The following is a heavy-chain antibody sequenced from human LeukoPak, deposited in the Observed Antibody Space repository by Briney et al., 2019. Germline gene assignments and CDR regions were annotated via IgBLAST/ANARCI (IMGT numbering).Heavy chain of an antibody. CDR2: INHSGST. D-gene: IGHD3-3*01. V-gene: IGHV4-30-2*01. J-gene: IGHJ5*02. CDR1: GGSISSGGYS. CDR3: ARGGGWHYDFWSGFNWFDP. Sequence: SETLSLTCAVSGGSISSGGYSWSWIRQPPGKGLEWIGEINHSGSTNYNPSLKSRVTISVDTSKNQFSLKLSSVTAADTAVYYCARGGGWHYDFWSGFNWFDPWGQGTLVTVSS.